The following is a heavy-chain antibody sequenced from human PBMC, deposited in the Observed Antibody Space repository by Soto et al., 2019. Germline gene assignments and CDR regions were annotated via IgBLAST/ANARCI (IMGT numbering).Heavy chain of an antibody. D-gene: IGHD3-10*01. CDR1: GGSISSGGYY. V-gene: IGHV4-31*02. CDR3: ASAFPFYGSGSYYKGGLHDY. J-gene: IGHJ4*02. CDR2: IYYSGST. Sequence: PSETLSLTCTVSGGSISSGGYYWSWIRQHPGKGLEWIGYIYYSGSTYYNPSLKSRVTISVDTSKNQFSLKLSSVTAADTAVYYCASAFPFYGSGSYYKGGLHDYWGQGTLVTVSS.